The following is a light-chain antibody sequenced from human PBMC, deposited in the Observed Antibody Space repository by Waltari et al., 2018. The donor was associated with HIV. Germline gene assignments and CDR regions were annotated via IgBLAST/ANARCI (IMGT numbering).Light chain of an antibody. CDR2: GVT. J-gene: IGLJ1*01. CDR3: QVWDSGSDHV. Sequence: QSALTQPASVSGSPGQSLTITYTGPNRNIGFFNLVSWYQQYPGKAPQLIIYGVTSRPPGVSNRFSGSNSDNTATLTINRVEVGDEADYYCQVWDSGSDHVFGSGTTVTVL. CDR1: NRNIGFFNL. V-gene: IGLV2-14*01.